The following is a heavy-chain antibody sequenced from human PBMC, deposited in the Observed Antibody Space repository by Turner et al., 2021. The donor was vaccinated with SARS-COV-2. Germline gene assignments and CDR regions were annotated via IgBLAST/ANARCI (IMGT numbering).Heavy chain of an antibody. V-gene: IGHV3-11*01. J-gene: IGHJ4*02. Sequence: QVQLVESGGGLVKPGGSLRLSCVVTGLDFSDDSMSWIRQVPGKGLEWIAYISFSGRSIYYADSVKGRFTISRDNANKSVSLQMDTLRPEDTALYYCARERVGTFDFWGQGTQVTVSS. D-gene: IGHD1-26*01. CDR2: ISFSGRSI. CDR3: ARERVGTFDF. CDR1: GLDFSDDS.